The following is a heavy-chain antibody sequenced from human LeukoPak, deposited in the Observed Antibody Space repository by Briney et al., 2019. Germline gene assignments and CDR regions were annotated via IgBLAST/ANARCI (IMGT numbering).Heavy chain of an antibody. Sequence: SETPSLTCTVSGGSISSYYWSWIRQPPGKGLEWIGYIYYSGSTDYNPSLKSRVTISVATSKNQFSLKLSSVTAADTAVYYCAREGVTKYSFDYWGQGTLVTVSS. J-gene: IGHJ4*02. CDR2: IYYSGST. CDR1: GGSISSYY. D-gene: IGHD4-11*01. CDR3: AREGVTKYSFDY. V-gene: IGHV4-59*01.